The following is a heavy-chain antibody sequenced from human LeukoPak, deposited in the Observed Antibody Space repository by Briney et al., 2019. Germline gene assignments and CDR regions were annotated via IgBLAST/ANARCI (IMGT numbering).Heavy chain of an antibody. CDR2: IYYSGST. V-gene: IGHV4-59*01. J-gene: IGHJ6*02. CDR1: GGSISSYY. Sequence: SETLSLTCTVSGGSISSYYWSWIRQPPGKGLEWIGYIYYSGSTNYNPSLKSRVTISVDTSKNQFSLKLSSVTAADTAVYYCARGLDYYGMDVWGQGTTVTVSS. CDR3: ARGLDYYGMDV.